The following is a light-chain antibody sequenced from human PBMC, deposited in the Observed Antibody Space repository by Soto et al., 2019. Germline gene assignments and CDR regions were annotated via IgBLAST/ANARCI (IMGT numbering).Light chain of an antibody. Sequence: QPLPTQPPSVSAAPGQRPTISCSGSISNIGGNSVSWYQQLPGTAPKLLIYDDDKRPSGIPDRFSGSKSGTSATLGITGFQTGDAADYYCGSWDSSLSAYVFGTGTTVTV. CDR2: DDD. J-gene: IGLJ1*01. CDR3: GSWDSSLSAYV. CDR1: ISNIGGNS. V-gene: IGLV1-51*01.